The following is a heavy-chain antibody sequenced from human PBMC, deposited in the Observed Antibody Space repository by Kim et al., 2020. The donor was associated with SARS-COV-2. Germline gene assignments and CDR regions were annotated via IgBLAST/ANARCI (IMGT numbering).Heavy chain of an antibody. CDR1: GFTFSSYS. CDR2: ISSSSSYI. CDR3: AGGEGCSGGSCYYYYYYYGMDV. Sequence: GGSLRLSCAASGFTFSSYSMNWVRQAPGKGLEWVSSISSSSSYIYYADSVKGRFTISRDNAKNSLYLQMNSLRAEDTAVYYCAGGEGCSGGSCYYYYYYYGMDVWGQGTTVTVSS. J-gene: IGHJ6*02. D-gene: IGHD2-15*01. V-gene: IGHV3-21*01.